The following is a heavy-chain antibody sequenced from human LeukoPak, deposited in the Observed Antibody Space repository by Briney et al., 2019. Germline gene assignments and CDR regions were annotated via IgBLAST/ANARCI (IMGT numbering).Heavy chain of an antibody. CDR2: INPNSGGT. J-gene: IGHJ4*02. CDR1: GYTFTGYY. V-gene: IGHV1-2*02. CDR3: ATGSGYSYGYYYY. Sequence: GASVKVSCKAFGYTFTGYYMHWVRQAPGQGLEWMGWINPNSGGTNYAQKFQGRVTMTRDTSISTAYMELSRLRSDDTAVYYCATGSGYSYGYYYYWGQGTLVTVSS. D-gene: IGHD5-18*01.